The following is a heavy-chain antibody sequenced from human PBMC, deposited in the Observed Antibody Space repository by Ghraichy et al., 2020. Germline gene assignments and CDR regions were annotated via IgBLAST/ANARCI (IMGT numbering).Heavy chain of an antibody. CDR3: ARGDHGDYVFS. Sequence: GGSLRLSCAASGFTVSSNYMSWVRQAPGKGLEWVSVIYSGGSTYYADSVKGRFTISRDNSKNTLYLQMNSLRAEDTAVYYCARGDHGDYVFSWGQGTLVTVSS. V-gene: IGHV3-53*01. J-gene: IGHJ4*02. CDR2: IYSGGST. D-gene: IGHD4-17*01. CDR1: GFTVSSNY.